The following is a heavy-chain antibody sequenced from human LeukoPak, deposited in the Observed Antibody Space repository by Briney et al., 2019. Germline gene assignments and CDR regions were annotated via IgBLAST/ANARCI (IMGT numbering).Heavy chain of an antibody. CDR2: ITISGHTK. J-gene: IGHJ5*02. V-gene: IGHV3-48*03. CDR1: GFHLSTYE. Sequence: GGSLTLSCAASGFHLSTYEMNWLRQAPGKGLEWIADITISGHTKNYADSVKGRFTISRDNARTSLYLQMNSLRVEDTGVYYCARGDPGADLWGQGTLVTVSS. CDR3: ARGDPGADL.